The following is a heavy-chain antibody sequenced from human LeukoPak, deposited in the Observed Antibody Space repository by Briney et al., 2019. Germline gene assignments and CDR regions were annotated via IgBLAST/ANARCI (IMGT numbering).Heavy chain of an antibody. CDR3: TTDPATRELVGY. D-gene: IGHD1-26*01. V-gene: IGHV3-49*04. CDR2: VRSKAYGGTT. CDR1: GFTFGDYA. J-gene: IGHJ4*02. Sequence: GGSLRLSCTASGFTFGDYAMSWVRQAPGRGLEWVGFVRSKAYGGTTEYAASVKGRFTISRDDSKSIAYLQMNSLKTENTAVYYCTTDPATRELVGYWGQGTLVTVSS.